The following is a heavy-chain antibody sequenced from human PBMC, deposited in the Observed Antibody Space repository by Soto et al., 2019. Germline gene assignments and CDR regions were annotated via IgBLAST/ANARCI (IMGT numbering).Heavy chain of an antibody. J-gene: IGHJ4*02. V-gene: IGHV4-61*08. CDR3: ARGPAYINGWRTFDL. D-gene: IGHD6-19*01. Sequence: VLLQESGPRLLRPSETLSLTCTVSDDSFRGAEYYWSWIRQPLGKGPEWIGYTYYNGDTKYNPAHRSRVTMSEDTSKNKFSLRLSSVTAADTAVYFCARGPAYINGWRTFDLWGRGILVTVSS. CDR2: TYYNGDT. CDR1: DDSFRGAEYY.